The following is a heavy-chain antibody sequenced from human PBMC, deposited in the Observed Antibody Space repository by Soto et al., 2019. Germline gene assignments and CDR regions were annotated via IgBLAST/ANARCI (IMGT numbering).Heavy chain of an antibody. J-gene: IGHJ6*02. CDR1: GYTFTRYW. V-gene: IGHV5-51*01. Sequence: AESLNISCQVSGYTFTRYWIGWVRQMPGKGLEWVAIIYPADSNTRYSPSFRGQVTISADKSISIAYLQWSSLKASDTAIYYCERPFGMDVWGQGTTVTVSS. CDR2: IYPADSNT. CDR3: ERPFGMDV.